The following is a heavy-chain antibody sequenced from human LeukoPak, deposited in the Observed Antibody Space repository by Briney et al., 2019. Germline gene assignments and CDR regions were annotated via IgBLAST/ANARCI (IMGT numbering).Heavy chain of an antibody. D-gene: IGHD6-19*01. CDR2: ISSSGSTI. CDR1: GFTFSDYY. J-gene: IGHJ1*01. CDR3: AGTVYSSGWLEYFQH. Sequence: GGSLRLSCAASGFTFSDYYMSWIRQAPGKGLEWVSYISSSGSTIYYADSVKGRFTISRDNAKNSLYLQMNSLRAEDTAVYYCAGTVYSSGWLEYFQHWGQGTLVTVSS. V-gene: IGHV3-11*01.